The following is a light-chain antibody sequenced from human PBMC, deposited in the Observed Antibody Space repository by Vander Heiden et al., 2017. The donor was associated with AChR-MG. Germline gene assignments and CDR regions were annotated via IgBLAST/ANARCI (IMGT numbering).Light chain of an antibody. Sequence: DIVMTQSPLPLPVTPGEPASNSCRSSQSLLHSNGYNYLDWYLQKPGQSPQLLIYLGSNRASGVPDRFSGSGSGTDFTLKISRVEAEDVGVYYCIQALQTPPWTFGQGTKVEIK. CDR2: LGS. J-gene: IGKJ1*01. V-gene: IGKV2-28*01. CDR3: IQALQTPPWT. CDR1: QSLLHSNGYNY.